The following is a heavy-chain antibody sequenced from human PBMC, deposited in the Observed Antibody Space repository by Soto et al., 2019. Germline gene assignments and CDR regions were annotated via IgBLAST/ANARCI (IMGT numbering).Heavy chain of an antibody. Sequence: GGSLRLSCAASGFTFSSYGMHWVRQAPGKGLEWVAVIWYDGSNKYYADSVKGRFTISRDNSKNTLYLQMNSLRAEDTAVYYCARALRCSSTSCYSAYYYYMDDWGKGTTVTVSS. J-gene: IGHJ6*03. CDR2: IWYDGSNK. V-gene: IGHV3-33*01. D-gene: IGHD2-2*01. CDR3: ARALRCSSTSCYSAYYYYMDD. CDR1: GFTFSSYG.